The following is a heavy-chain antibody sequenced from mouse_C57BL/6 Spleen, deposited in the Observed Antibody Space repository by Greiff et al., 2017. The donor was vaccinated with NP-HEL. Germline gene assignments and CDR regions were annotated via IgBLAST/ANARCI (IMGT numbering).Heavy chain of an antibody. CDR1: FYPFPSSL. CDR3: ARRGTTVVGGYYAMDY. Sequence: SVPLSCPSSFYPFPSSLLPFLQPRPFRGLAWIGSIDPNSGGTTYNEKFKSKATLTVDKPSSTAYMQLSSLTSEDSAVYYCARRGTTVVGGYYAMDYWGQGTSVTVSS. J-gene: IGHJ4*01. V-gene: IGHV1-72*01. D-gene: IGHD1-1*01. CDR2: IDPNSGGT.